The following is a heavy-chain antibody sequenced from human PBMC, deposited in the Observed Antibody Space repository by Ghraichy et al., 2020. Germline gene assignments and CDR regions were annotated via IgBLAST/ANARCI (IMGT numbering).Heavy chain of an antibody. D-gene: IGHD2-2*01. Sequence: SQTLSLTCTVSGGSVSSGSYYWSWIRQPPGKGLEWIGYIYYSGSTNYNPSLKSRVTISVDTSKNQFSLKLSSVTAADTAVYYCARVIVVVPAATSWYYYYGMDVWGQGTTVTVSS. V-gene: IGHV4-61*01. J-gene: IGHJ6*02. CDR1: GGSVSSGSYY. CDR2: IYYSGST. CDR3: ARVIVVVPAATSWYYYYGMDV.